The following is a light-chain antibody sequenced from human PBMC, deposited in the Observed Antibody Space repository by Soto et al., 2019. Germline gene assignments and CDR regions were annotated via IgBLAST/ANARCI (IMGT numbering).Light chain of an antibody. Sequence: DTQLTQSPSSLSASVGDRVTITCRASQDINGYIDWYQQKPGKAPKLLIYDASNLETGVPSRFSGSGSRTEYSFTISSLQPDDIATYFCHHYDNLPPTFGQGTRLEIK. J-gene: IGKJ5*01. CDR2: DAS. CDR3: HHYDNLPPT. V-gene: IGKV1-33*01. CDR1: QDINGY.